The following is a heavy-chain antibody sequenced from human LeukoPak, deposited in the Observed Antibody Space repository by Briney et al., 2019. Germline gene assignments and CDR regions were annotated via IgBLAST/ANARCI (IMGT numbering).Heavy chain of an antibody. J-gene: IGHJ4*02. CDR1: GYTFTSYG. V-gene: IGHV1-18*01. CDR3: ARGAPLLHNYDSSGYYFLDY. CDR2: ISAYNGNT. D-gene: IGHD3-22*01. Sequence: ASVTVSCKASGYTFTSYGISWVRQAPGQGLEWMGWISAYNGNTNYAQKFQGRVTITADKSTSTAYMELSSLRSEDTAVYYCARGAPLLHNYDSSGYYFLDYWGQGTLVTVSS.